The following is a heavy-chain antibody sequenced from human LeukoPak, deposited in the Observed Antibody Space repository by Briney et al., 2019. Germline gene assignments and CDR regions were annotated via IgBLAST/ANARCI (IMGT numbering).Heavy chain of an antibody. CDR1: GFTFTSYS. CDR3: ARGFWTGVEY. V-gene: IGHV3-74*01. D-gene: IGHD3/OR15-3a*01. J-gene: IGHJ4*02. Sequence: PGGSLRLSCAASGFTFTSYSMSWVRQAPGEGLVWVSRIKSDGSDTSYADSVKGRFTISRDNAKNTLYLQMNSLRAEDTAVYYCARGFWTGVEYWGQGALVTVSS. CDR2: IKSDGSDT.